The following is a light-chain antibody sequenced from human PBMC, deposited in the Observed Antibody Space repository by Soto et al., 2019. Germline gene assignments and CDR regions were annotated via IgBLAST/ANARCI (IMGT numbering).Light chain of an antibody. CDR3: QQYGSSPPIT. J-gene: IGKJ5*01. CDR1: QSVSRH. CDR2: GAS. V-gene: IGKV3-20*01. Sequence: EIVLTQSPATLSLSPGERATLSCRASQSVSRHLAWYQQKPGQATRLIIYGASSRATGIPDRFSGSGSGTDFTLTISRLEPEDFAVYYCQQYGSSPPITFGQGTRLEIK.